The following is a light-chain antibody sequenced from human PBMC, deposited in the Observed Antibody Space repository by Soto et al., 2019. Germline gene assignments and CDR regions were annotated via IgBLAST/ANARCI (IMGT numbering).Light chain of an antibody. J-gene: IGLJ3*02. V-gene: IGLV1-40*01. CDR2: GNS. Sequence: QPVLTQPPSVSGAPGQRVTISCTGSSSYIGAGYDVHWYQQLPGTAPKLLIYGNSNRPSGVPDRFSGSKSGTSASLAITGLQAEDEADYYCQSYDSSLSGSVFGGGTKVTVL. CDR3: QSYDSSLSGSV. CDR1: SSYIGAGYD.